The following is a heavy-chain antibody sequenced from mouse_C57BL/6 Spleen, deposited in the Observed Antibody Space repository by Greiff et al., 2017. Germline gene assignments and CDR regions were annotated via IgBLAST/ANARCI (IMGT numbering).Heavy chain of an antibody. Sequence: QVQLQQPGAELVKPGASVKLSCKASGYTFTSYWMQWVKQRPGQGLEWIGGIDPSDSYTNYNQKFKGKATLTVDTSSSTAYMQLSSLTSEDSAVYYCARWVVTTLDYWGQGTTLTVSS. CDR2: IDPSDSYT. CDR1: GYTFTSYW. V-gene: IGHV1-50*01. J-gene: IGHJ2*01. CDR3: ARWVVTTLDY. D-gene: IGHD2-2*01.